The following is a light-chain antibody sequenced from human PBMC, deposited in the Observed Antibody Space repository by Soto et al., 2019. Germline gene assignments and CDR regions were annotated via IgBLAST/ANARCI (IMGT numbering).Light chain of an antibody. CDR3: PQYASSPLT. CDR1: QSVRSNY. V-gene: IGKV3-20*01. J-gene: IGKJ4*01. Sequence: EIVLTQSPGTLSLSSGERATLSCRASQSVRSNYLAWYQQKPGQAPRLLIYGASCRATGIPDRFGGSGSGTDFTLTISTLEPEDFAVYYCPQYASSPLTFGGGTKVEIK. CDR2: GAS.